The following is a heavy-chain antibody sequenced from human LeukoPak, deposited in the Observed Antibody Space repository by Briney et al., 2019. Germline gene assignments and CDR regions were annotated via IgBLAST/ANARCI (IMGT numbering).Heavy chain of an antibody. V-gene: IGHV3-7*05. D-gene: IGHD6-13*01. Sequence: GGSLRLSCAASGLTFRNYYMSWVRQAPGKGLEWVANIKPDGSETGYVDSVKGRFTISRDNAENSLHLQLNSLRAEDTGVYYCARRGGSSRGSQGDDYWGRGTQVTVSS. CDR3: ARRGGSSRGSQGDDY. CDR1: GLTFRNYY. J-gene: IGHJ4*02. CDR2: IKPDGSET.